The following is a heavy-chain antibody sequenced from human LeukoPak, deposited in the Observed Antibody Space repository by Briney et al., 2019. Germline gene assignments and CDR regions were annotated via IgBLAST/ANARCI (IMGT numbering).Heavy chain of an antibody. V-gene: IGHV4-31*03. D-gene: IGHD2-15*01. Sequence: PSETLSLTCTVSGGSISSGGYYWSWIRQHPGKGLEWIGNIYYSGSTYYNPSLKSRVTISVDTSKNQFSLKLSSVTAADTAVYYCARDRWSCSGGSCSPGGLDYWGQGTLVTVSS. CDR3: ARDRWSCSGGSCSPGGLDY. CDR2: IYYSGST. J-gene: IGHJ4*02. CDR1: GGSISSGGYY.